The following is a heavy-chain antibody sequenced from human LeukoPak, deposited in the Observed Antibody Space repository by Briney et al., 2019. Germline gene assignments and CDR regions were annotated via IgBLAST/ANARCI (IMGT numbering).Heavy chain of an antibody. CDR3: ARVSSGWQNFDY. V-gene: IGHV3-30-3*01. D-gene: IGHD6-19*01. J-gene: IGHJ4*02. CDR2: ISYDGSNE. CDR1: GFTFSSYA. Sequence: GRSLRLSCAASGFTFSSYAMHWVRQAPGKRLEWVAVISYDGSNEYYADSVKGRFTISRDNSKNTLYLQMNSLRAEDTAVYYCARVSSGWQNFDYWGQGTLVTVSS.